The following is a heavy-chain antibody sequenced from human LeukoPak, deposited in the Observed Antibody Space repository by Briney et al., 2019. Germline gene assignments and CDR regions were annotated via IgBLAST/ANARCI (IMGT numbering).Heavy chain of an antibody. CDR2: ISGSGGST. CDR3: VKSDYYDSSGYYLSYFDY. V-gene: IGHV3-23*01. D-gene: IGHD3-22*01. Sequence: GRSLRLSCAASGFTFSSYAMSWVRQAPGKELEWVSAISGSGGSTYYADSVKGRFTISRDNSKNTLYLQMNSLRAEDTAVYYCVKSDYYDSSGYYLSYFDYWGQGTPVTVSS. CDR1: GFTFSSYA. J-gene: IGHJ4*02.